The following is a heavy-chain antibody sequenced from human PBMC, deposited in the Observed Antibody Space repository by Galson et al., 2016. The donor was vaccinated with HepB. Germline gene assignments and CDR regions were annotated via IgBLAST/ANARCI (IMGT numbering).Heavy chain of an antibody. CDR2: IKPGNGDT. J-gene: IGHJ4*02. CDR3: ARGGFLYYDFWSGLDN. V-gene: IGHV1-3*01. CDR1: GYTFTSYA. Sequence: SVKVSCKASGYTFTSYAIHWMRQAPGQRLEWMGWIKPGNGDTKYSQKFQDRVTITRDTSATTAYLELSSLRSEDTAVFYCARGGFLYYDFWSGLDNWGQGTLVTVPS. D-gene: IGHD3-3*01.